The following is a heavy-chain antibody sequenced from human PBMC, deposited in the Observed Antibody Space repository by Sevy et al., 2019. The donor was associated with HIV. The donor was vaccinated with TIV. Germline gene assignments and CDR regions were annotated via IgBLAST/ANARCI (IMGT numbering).Heavy chain of an antibody. CDR1: GFTFSSYE. D-gene: IGHD3-9*01. CDR3: ARDIDSYYYYGMDV. J-gene: IGHJ6*02. CDR2: ISSSGSTI. Sequence: GGSLRLSCAASGFTFSSYEMNWVHQAPGKGLEWVSYISSSGSTIYYADSVKGRFTISRDNAKNSLYLQMNSLRAEDTAVYYCARDIDSYYYYGMDVWGQGTTVTVSS. V-gene: IGHV3-48*03.